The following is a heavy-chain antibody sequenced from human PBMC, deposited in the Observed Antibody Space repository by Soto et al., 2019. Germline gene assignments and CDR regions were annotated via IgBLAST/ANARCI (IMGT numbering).Heavy chain of an antibody. V-gene: IGHV3-11*06. Sequence: PGGSLRLSCAASGFTFGDYFMNWIRQAPGKGLEWVSYISSGGGYTNYADSLKGRFTISRDNVKNSLYLQMNNLRAEDTAFYYCARGLLGFCTASSCPVDYWGQGTLVTVAS. D-gene: IGHD2-8*02. CDR1: GFTFGDYF. CDR2: ISSGGGYT. CDR3: ARGLLGFCTASSCPVDY. J-gene: IGHJ4*02.